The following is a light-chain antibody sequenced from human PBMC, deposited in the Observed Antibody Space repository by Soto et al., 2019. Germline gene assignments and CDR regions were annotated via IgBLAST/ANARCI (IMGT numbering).Light chain of an antibody. Sequence: QYVLTQPPSVSGAPGQRVTISCTGSSSNIGAGYDVHWYQQLPGTAPKLLIYGNSNRPSGVPDRFSGSKSGTSASLAITGLQAEDEADYYCQYYDSSLSGSVFGGGTQLTVL. V-gene: IGLV1-40*01. CDR3: QYYDSSLSGSV. J-gene: IGLJ7*01. CDR1: SSNIGAGYD. CDR2: GNS.